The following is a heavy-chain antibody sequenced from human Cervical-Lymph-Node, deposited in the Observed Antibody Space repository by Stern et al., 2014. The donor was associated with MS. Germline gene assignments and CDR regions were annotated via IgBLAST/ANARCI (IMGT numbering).Heavy chain of an antibody. CDR1: GYTITTYA. V-gene: IGHV1-3*01. J-gene: IGHJ6*02. D-gene: IGHD2-21*01. CDR3: ARDEGENDQYYYFGMDV. Sequence: VQLVESGAAVKKPWASVKVSCKASGYTITTYAMHWVRQAPAQGHEWMGWRDGGSGNIIYSQKFQGRVTITRDTSATTAYMELGSLRSEDTAVYYCARDEGENDQYYYFGMDVWGQGTTITVSS. CDR2: RDGGSGNI.